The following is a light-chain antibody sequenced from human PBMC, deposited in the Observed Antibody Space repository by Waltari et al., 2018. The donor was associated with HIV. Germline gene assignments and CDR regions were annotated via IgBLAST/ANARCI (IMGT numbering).Light chain of an antibody. CDR2: DVT. CDR3: SSLAQNTALWV. Sequence: QSALTQPASVSGSPGQSITISCTGTSSDIGAYNYVSWYQQYPGRAPILIIFDVTNRPSGISDRFSGSKSGNTAILSISRLQPDDEADYFCSSLAQNTALWVFGGGTRVTVL. CDR1: SSDIGAYNY. V-gene: IGLV2-14*03. J-gene: IGLJ3*02.